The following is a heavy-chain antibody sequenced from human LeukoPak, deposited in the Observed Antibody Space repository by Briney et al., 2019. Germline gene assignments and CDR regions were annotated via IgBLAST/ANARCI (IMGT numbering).Heavy chain of an antibody. J-gene: IGHJ4*02. D-gene: IGHD1-26*01. Sequence: PGGSLRLSCAASGFTFSSYGMHWVRQAPGKGLEWVAFIRYDGSNKYYADSVKGRFTISRDNSKNTLYLQMNSLRAEATAVYYCAKVGWSWELLFDYWGQGTLVTVSS. CDR1: GFTFSSYG. V-gene: IGHV3-30*02. CDR2: IRYDGSNK. CDR3: AKVGWSWELLFDY.